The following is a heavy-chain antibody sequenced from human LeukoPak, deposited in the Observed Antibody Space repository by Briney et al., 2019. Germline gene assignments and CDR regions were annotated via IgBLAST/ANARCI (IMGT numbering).Heavy chain of an antibody. D-gene: IGHD3-10*01. Sequence: GESLKISCQGSGYRFTSHWIGWVRQMPEKGLEWMGIIYPGDSDTRYSPSFQGQVTISVDKSINTAYLQWTSLKASDTAMYYCARRSYGSGSSNWYFDLWGRGTLVTVSS. CDR2: IYPGDSDT. CDR1: GYRFTSHW. CDR3: ARRSYGSGSSNWYFDL. J-gene: IGHJ2*01. V-gene: IGHV5-51*01.